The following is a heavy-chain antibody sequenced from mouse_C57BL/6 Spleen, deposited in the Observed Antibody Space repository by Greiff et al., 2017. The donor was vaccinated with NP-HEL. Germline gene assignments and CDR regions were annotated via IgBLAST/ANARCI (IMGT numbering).Heavy chain of an antibody. CDR3: VRQPITTVVATRYFDV. CDR2: IRSKSNNYAT. V-gene: IGHV10-1*01. D-gene: IGHD1-1*01. Sequence: EVQLVESGGGLVQPKGSLKLSCAASGFSFNTYAMNWVRQAPGKGLEWVARIRSKSNNYATYYADSVKDRFTISRDDSESMLYLQMNNLKTEDTAMYYCVRQPITTVVATRYFDVWGTGTTVTVSS. J-gene: IGHJ1*03. CDR1: GFSFNTYA.